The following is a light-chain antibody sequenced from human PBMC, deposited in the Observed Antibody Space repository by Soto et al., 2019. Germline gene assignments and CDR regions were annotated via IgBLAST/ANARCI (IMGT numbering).Light chain of an antibody. J-gene: IGKJ4*02. CDR3: QQYDNLPPLT. Sequence: DIQMTQSPSSLSASVGDRVTITCQASQDISNYLNWYQQKPGKAPKLLIYDASNLETGVPSRFRGSGSGSGFTFSISSLQPEDIATYSCQQYDNLPPLTFGGGTKVEIK. V-gene: IGKV1-33*01. CDR1: QDISNY. CDR2: DAS.